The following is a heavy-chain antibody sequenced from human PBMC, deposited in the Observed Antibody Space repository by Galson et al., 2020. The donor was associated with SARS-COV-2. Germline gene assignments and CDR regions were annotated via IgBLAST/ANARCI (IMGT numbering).Heavy chain of an antibody. CDR2: ISTCANT. CDR1: GGSISDSF. V-gene: IGHV4-4*07. D-gene: IGHD1-26*01. Sequence: ASETLSLTCTASGGSISDSFWTWIRQPAGKGLEWIGRISTCANTNNNPSPKGRVTMSVDTSKNQFSLRLTSVTAADTAIYYCARFQGGSYSLKYFDYWGQGTLVTVSS. J-gene: IGHJ4*02. CDR3: ARFQGGSYSLKYFDY.